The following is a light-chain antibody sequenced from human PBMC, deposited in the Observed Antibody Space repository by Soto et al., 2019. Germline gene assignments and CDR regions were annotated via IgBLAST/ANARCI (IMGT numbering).Light chain of an antibody. J-gene: IGKJ4*01. CDR2: GAS. V-gene: IGKV3-20*01. Sequence: EIVLTQSPGTLSLSPGEGATLSCRASQSVSSTFLTWYQQKPGQAPRLLIYGASSRATGIPDRFSGSGSGTDFTLTISRLEPEDFAVYYCQQYASSRLTFGGGTKVDIK. CDR3: QQYASSRLT. CDR1: QSVSSTF.